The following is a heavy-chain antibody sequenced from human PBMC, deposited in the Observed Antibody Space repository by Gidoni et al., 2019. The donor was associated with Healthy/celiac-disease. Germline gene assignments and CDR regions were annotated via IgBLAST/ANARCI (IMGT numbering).Heavy chain of an antibody. CDR2: LYSCGRT. D-gene: IGHD3-22*01. CDR3: ASPVSGYYAQRGKYYYYGMDV. V-gene: IGHV3-66*01. Sequence: EVQLVESGGGLVQHGGSLRLSCAASGFTVRSNYMSWVRQAPGKGLEWVSVLYSCGRTYSADSVKGRFTISRDNSKNTLHLQMNSLRAEDTAVYYCASPVSGYYAQRGKYYYYGMDVWGQGTTVTVSS. J-gene: IGHJ6*02. CDR1: GFTVRSNY.